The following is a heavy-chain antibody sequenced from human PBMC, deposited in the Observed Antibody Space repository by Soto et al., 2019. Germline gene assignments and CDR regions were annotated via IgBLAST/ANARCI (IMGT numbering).Heavy chain of an antibody. V-gene: IGHV3-23*01. CDR3: ARDDPFAL. J-gene: IGHJ4*02. CDR2: ISGSGHTI. CDR1: GFTFDGFP. Sequence: GGSLRLSCKATGFTFDGFPMTWVRQTPGKGLQWVAAISGSGHTITYADSVTGRFTISRDNSKDTLYLQMNSLRPEDSAIYFCARDDPFALWGQGTQVTVPQ.